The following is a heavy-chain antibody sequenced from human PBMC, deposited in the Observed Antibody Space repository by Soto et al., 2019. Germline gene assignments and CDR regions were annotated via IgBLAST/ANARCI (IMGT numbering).Heavy chain of an antibody. J-gene: IGHJ4*02. Sequence: EVQLLESGGGLVQPGGSLRLSCAASGFTFSNYAMSWVRQTPGEGLEWVSTISGGGGNTYYPDSVQGRFTISRDNSKDTVYLQMNSLRAEDTAIYYCAKERLGRGADYWGQGALVTVTS. V-gene: IGHV3-23*01. CDR3: AKERLGRGADY. CDR1: GFTFSNYA. CDR2: ISGGGGNT.